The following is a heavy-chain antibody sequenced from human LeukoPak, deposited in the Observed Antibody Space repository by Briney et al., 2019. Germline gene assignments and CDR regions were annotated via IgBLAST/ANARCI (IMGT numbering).Heavy chain of an antibody. Sequence: ASVKVSCKASGYTFTGYYMHWVRQAPGQGLEWIGWINPDSGGTNYAQKLQGRVTMTRDTSISTAYMELSRLRSDDTAVYYCARHFVPAAIPWFDPWGQGTLVTVSS. CDR1: GYTFTGYY. J-gene: IGHJ5*02. V-gene: IGHV1-2*02. CDR2: INPDSGGT. D-gene: IGHD2-2*01. CDR3: ARHFVPAAIPWFDP.